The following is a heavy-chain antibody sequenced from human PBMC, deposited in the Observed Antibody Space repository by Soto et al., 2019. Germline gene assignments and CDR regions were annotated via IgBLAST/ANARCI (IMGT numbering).Heavy chain of an antibody. D-gene: IGHD5-18*01. CDR1: GGTFSSYA. V-gene: IGHV1-69*01. J-gene: IGHJ6*02. CDR3: ARTLIQLWPPYYYYGMDV. CDR2: IIPIFGTA. Sequence: QVQLVQSGAEVKKPGSSVNVSCKASGGTFSSYAISWVRQAPGQGLEWMGGIIPIFGTANYAQKFQGRVTITADESTSTAYMELSSLRSEDTAVYYCARTLIQLWPPYYYYGMDVWGQGTTVTVSS.